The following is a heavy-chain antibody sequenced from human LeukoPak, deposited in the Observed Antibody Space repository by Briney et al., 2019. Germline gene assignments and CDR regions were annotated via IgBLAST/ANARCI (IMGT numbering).Heavy chain of an antibody. D-gene: IGHD5-12*01. CDR3: ARDGTSGYDWDY. CDR2: IYYSGST. V-gene: IGHV4-59*01. J-gene: IGHJ4*02. Sequence: SETLSLTCTVSGGSISSYYWSWIRQPPGKGLEWIGYIYYSGSTNYNPSLKSRVTISVDTSKNQSSLKLSSVTAADTAVYYCARDGTSGYDWDYWGQGTLVTVSS. CDR1: GGSISSYY.